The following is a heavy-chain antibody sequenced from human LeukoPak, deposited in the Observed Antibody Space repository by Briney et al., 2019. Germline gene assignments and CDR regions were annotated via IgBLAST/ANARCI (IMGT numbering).Heavy chain of an antibody. J-gene: IGHJ4*02. Sequence: GASVKVSCKASGYTFTGYYMHWVRQAPGQGLEWMGRINPNSGGTNYAQKFQGRVTMTRDTSISTAYMELSRLRSDDTAVYYCARAPSGGKFRHFDYWGQGTLVTVSS. D-gene: IGHD3-10*01. CDR2: INPNSGGT. CDR1: GYTFTGYY. CDR3: ARAPSGGKFRHFDY. V-gene: IGHV1-2*06.